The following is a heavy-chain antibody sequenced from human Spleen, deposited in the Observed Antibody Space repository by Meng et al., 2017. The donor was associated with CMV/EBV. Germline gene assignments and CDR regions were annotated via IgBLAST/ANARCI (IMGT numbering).Heavy chain of an antibody. J-gene: IGHJ6*02. CDR1: GFTFKTFT. CDR3: ARDQEGTRIPSPIHFAMDV. CDR2: INPDSDYI. V-gene: IGHV3-21*06. Sequence: GGSLRLSCAASGFTFKTFTMSWVRQAPGRGLEWVSSINPDSDYIQSADSLKGRFTISRDNAKNSLYLRMSGLRVEDTAVYYCARDQEGTRIPSPIHFAMDVWGQGTTVTVSS. D-gene: IGHD5-18*01.